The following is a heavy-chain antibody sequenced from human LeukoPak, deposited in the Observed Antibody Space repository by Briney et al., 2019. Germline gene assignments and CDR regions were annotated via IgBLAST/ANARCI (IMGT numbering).Heavy chain of an antibody. D-gene: IGHD3-22*01. J-gene: IGHJ1*01. V-gene: IGHV4-39*01. CDR1: GGSISSSRYY. CDR3: ARRRYYDSTGYFD. Sequence: SETLSLTCTVSGGSISSSRYYWRWLRQPPGTGLEWLGEIYYSGRTYQNPSLRSRVSMSVDTSKNHFSLELHSVTATDTAVYYCARRRYYDSTGYFDWGRGSLVTVPS. CDR2: IYYSGRT.